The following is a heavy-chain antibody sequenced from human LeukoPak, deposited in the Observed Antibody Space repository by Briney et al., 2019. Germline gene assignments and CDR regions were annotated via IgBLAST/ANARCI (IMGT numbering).Heavy chain of an antibody. CDR2: IYYSGST. CDR1: GGSISSGGYY. Sequence: SQTLSLTCTVSGGSISSGGYYWSWIRQHPGKGLEWIGYIYYSGSTYYNPSLKSRATISVDTSKNQFSLKLSSVTAADTAVYYCARGGYSYGYYYYGMDVWGQGTTVTVSS. D-gene: IGHD5-18*01. V-gene: IGHV4-31*03. CDR3: ARGGYSYGYYYYGMDV. J-gene: IGHJ6*02.